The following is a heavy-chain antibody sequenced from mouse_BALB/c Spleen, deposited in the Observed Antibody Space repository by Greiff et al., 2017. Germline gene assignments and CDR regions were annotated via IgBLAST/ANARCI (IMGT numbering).Heavy chain of an antibody. J-gene: IGHJ2*01. Sequence: EVKLMESGGGLVQPGGSLKLSCAASGFTFSSFGMHWVRQAPEKGLEWVAYISSGSSTIYYADKVKGRFTISRDNPKNTLFLQMTSLRSEDTAMYYCARWDSYFDYWGQGTTRTGSS. CDR2: ISSGSSTI. CDR1: GFTFSSFG. V-gene: IGHV5-17*02. CDR3: ARWDSYFDY. D-gene: IGHD3-3*01.